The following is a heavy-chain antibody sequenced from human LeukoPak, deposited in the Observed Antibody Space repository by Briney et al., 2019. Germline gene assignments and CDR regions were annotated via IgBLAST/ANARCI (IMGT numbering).Heavy chain of an antibody. Sequence: GGSLRLSCAAAGVAFSSYGMHLVRQAPGKGLEWVAVISYDGSNKYYADSVKGRFTIPRDNSKNTLYLQMNSLRAEDTAVYYCAKSSYYDSSGYYSFFDYWGQGTLVTVSS. CDR2: ISYDGSNK. D-gene: IGHD3-22*01. V-gene: IGHV3-30*18. J-gene: IGHJ4*02. CDR1: GVAFSSYG. CDR3: AKSSYYDSSGYYSFFDY.